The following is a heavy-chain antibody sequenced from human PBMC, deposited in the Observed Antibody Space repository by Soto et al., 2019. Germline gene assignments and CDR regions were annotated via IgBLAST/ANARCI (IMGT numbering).Heavy chain of an antibody. CDR1: GGTFSSYA. D-gene: IGHD6-19*01. J-gene: IGHJ6*02. Sequence: QVQLVQSGAEVKKPGSSVKVSCKASGGTFSSYAISWVRQAPGQGLEWMVGIIPIFGTANYAQKFQGRVTITADESTSTAYMELSSLRSEDTAVYYCARARGSSGWYGDYYYGMDVWGQGTTVTVSS. V-gene: IGHV1-69*01. CDR2: IIPIFGTA. CDR3: ARARGSSGWYGDYYYGMDV.